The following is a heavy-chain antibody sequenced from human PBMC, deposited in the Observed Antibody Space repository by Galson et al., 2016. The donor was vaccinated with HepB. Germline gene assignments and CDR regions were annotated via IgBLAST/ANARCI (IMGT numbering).Heavy chain of an antibody. CDR1: GFTFSDYY. Sequence: LRLSCAASGFTFSDYYMSWIRQAPGKGLEWMGSIYYSGSIYYNPSLTSRVTISVDSSKNQFSLKLTSVTVADTAVYYCASRFRRTAWYSTHGFDPWGQGTLVTVSS. D-gene: IGHD2-15*01. J-gene: IGHJ5*02. V-gene: IGHV4-59*04. CDR2: IYYSGSI. CDR3: ASRFRRTAWYSTHGFDP.